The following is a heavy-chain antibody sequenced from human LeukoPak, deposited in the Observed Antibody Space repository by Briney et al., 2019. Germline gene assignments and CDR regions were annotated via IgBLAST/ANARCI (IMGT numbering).Heavy chain of an antibody. CDR2: ISAYNGHT. CDR3: AREWTSRSGAAAGFP. Sequence: ASVKVSCKASGYTFTSYGISWVRQAPGQGLEWMGWISAYNGHTNYAQKLQGRVTMTTDTSTSTAYMELRSLRSDDTAVYYCAREWTSRSGAAAGFPWGQGTLVTVSS. CDR1: GYTFTSYG. J-gene: IGHJ5*02. V-gene: IGHV1-18*01. D-gene: IGHD6-13*01.